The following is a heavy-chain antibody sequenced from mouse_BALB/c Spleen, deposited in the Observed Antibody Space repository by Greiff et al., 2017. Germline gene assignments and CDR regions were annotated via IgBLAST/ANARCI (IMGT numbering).Heavy chain of an antibody. CDR3: TQGETGAMDY. V-gene: IGHV1-69*02. Sequence: VQLQQPGAELVRPGASVKLSCKASGYTFTSYWINWVKQRPGQGLEWIGNIYPSDSYTNYNQKFKDKATLTVDKSSSTAYMQLSSPTSEDSAVYYCTQGETGAMDYWGQGTSVTVSS. CDR2: IYPSDSYT. CDR1: GYTFTSYW. J-gene: IGHJ4*01.